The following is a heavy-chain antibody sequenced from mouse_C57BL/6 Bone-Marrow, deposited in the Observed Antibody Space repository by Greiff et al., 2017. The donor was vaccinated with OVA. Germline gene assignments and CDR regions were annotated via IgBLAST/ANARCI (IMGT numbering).Heavy chain of an antibody. CDR3: ARFTTDYYAMDY. D-gene: IGHD1-1*01. CDR2: IDPSDSEP. J-gene: IGHJ4*01. CDR1: GYTFTSYW. V-gene: IGHV1-52*01. Sequence: QVQLQQPGAELVRPGSSVKLSCKASGYTFTSYWMHWVKQRPIQGLEWIGNIDPSDSEPHYNQKFKDKATLTVDKSSSTAYMQLSSLTSEDSAVYYCARFTTDYYAMDYWGQGTSVTVSS.